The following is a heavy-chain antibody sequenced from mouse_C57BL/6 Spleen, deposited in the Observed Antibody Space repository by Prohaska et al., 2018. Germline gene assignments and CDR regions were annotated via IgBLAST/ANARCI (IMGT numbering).Heavy chain of an antibody. CDR3: ASNYGNYPYAMDY. V-gene: IGHV1-19*01. Sequence: EVQLQQSGPVLVKPGASVKMSCKASGYTFTDYYMNWVKQNHGKSLEWIGVINPYNGGTSYNQKFQDKATLTVNKSSSTAYMELRSLTSEDSAVYYCASNYGNYPYAMDYWGQGTSVTVSS. J-gene: IGHJ4*01. D-gene: IGHD2-1*01. CDR1: GYTFTDYY. CDR2: INPYNGGT.